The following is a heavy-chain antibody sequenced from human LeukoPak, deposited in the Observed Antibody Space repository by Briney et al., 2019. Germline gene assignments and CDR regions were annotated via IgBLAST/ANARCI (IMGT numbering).Heavy chain of an antibody. CDR3: AKDSDSSGFFEPPDF. CDR1: GFTFNDYA. V-gene: IGHV3-43D*03. Sequence: GGSLRLSCAASGFTFNDYAMHWVRQVPGKGLEWVSLINWSGVSTYYANSVKGRFTISRDNNKDSLFLQMSSLRPEDTALYYCAKDSDSSGFFEPPDFWGQGTLVTVSS. D-gene: IGHD3-22*01. CDR2: INWSGVST. J-gene: IGHJ4*02.